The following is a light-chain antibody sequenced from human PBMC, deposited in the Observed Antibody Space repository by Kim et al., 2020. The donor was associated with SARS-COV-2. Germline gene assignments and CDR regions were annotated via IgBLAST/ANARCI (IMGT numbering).Light chain of an antibody. CDR3: EQGYSTRRT. V-gene: IGKV1-39*01. CDR1: QSISSY. Sequence: DIQMTQSPSSLSASVGDRVTITCRASQSISSYLNWYQQKPGKAPKLLIYAASSLQSGVPSRFSGSGSGTDLTLTISSLQPEDFATYCCEQGYSTRRTFGEGTKVDIK. CDR2: AAS. J-gene: IGKJ1*01.